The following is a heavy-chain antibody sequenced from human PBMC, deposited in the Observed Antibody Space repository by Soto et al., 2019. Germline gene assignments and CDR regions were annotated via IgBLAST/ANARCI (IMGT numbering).Heavy chain of an antibody. V-gene: IGHV1-2*02. CDR3: ARHPGSPSPYYYGMDV. CDR2: INAKSCGT. D-gene: IGHD1-26*01. CDR1: GYTITDHL. J-gene: IGHJ6*02. Sequence: GASVKVSCKASGYTITDHLLHWVRQAPGQGLEWMGWINAKSCGTDYAQKFQDRVTMSRDTSINTAYMQLSRLTSYDTAMYYCARHPGSPSPYYYGMDVWGQGTTVTVSS.